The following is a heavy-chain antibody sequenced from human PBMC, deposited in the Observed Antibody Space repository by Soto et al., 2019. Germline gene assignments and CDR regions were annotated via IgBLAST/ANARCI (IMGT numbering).Heavy chain of an antibody. J-gene: IGHJ4*02. CDR3: AKETRAFNWNYGAYFDY. D-gene: IGHD1-7*01. V-gene: IGHV3-9*01. Sequence: DVQLVESGGGLVQPGRSLRLSCAASGFTFDDYAMHWVRQAPGKGLEWVSGISWNSGSIGYADSVKGRFTISRDNAKNSLYLQMNSLRAEDTALYYCAKETRAFNWNYGAYFDYWGQGTLVTVSS. CDR2: ISWNSGSI. CDR1: GFTFDDYA.